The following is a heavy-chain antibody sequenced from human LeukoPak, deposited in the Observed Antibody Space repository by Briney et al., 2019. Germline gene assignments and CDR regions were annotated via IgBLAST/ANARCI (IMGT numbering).Heavy chain of an antibody. CDR1: GFTFSSYA. J-gene: IGHJ5*02. D-gene: IGHD2-15*01. CDR3: ARDPSGGRSKFGWFDP. CDR2: ISYDGSNK. Sequence: GGSLRLSCAASGFTFSSYAMHWVRQAPGKGLEWVAVISYDGSNKYYADSVKGRFTISRDNSKNTLYLQMNSLRAEDTAVYYCARDPSGGRSKFGWFDPWGQGTLVTVSS. V-gene: IGHV3-30-3*01.